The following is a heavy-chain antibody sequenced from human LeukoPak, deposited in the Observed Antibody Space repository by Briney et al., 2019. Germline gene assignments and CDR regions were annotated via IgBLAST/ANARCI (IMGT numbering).Heavy chain of an antibody. J-gene: IGHJ4*02. V-gene: IGHV1-2*02. Sequence: ASVKVSCKAPGYTFTGCYMHWVRQAPGQGLEWMGWINPNSGGTNYAQKFQGRVTMTRDTSISTAYMELSRLRSDDTAVYYCARQWGSAFDYWGQGTLVTVSS. D-gene: IGHD6-19*01. CDR3: ARQWGSAFDY. CDR1: GYTFTGCY. CDR2: INPNSGGT.